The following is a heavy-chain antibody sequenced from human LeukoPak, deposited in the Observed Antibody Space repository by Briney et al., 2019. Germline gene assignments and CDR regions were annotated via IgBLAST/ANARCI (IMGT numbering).Heavy chain of an antibody. V-gene: IGHV1-2*02. CDR1: GYTFTGYY. D-gene: IGHD5-18*01. CDR3: ATLVDTSMVSSFDY. CDR2: INPNSGGT. J-gene: IGHJ4*02. Sequence: ASVKVSCKASGYTFTGYYMHWVRQAPGQGLEWMGWINPNSGGTNYAQKFQGRVSMTRDTSISTAYMELSSLRSDDTAVYYCATLVDTSMVSSFDYWGQGTLVTVSS.